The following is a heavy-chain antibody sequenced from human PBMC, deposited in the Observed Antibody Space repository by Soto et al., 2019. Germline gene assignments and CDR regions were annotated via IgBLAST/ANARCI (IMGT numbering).Heavy chain of an antibody. CDR1: GFPFSTSA. CDR3: GKYSGSYPVYNGMNV. CDR2: ISVTSDAV. V-gene: IGHV3-23*01. J-gene: IGHJ6*02. D-gene: IGHD1-26*01. Sequence: PGGSLRLSCAASGFPFSTSAINWVRQAPGKGLEWVSIISVTSDAVHYAESVKGRFTSSRDNSRNTLYLQMNSLRAEDTAVYYCGKYSGSYPVYNGMNVWGQGTTVTVSS.